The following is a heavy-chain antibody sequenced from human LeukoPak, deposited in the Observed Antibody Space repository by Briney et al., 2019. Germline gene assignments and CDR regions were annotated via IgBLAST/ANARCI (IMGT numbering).Heavy chain of an antibody. V-gene: IGHV4-39*01. CDR2: IDYSGST. Sequence: SETLSLTCTVSGGSISSSSYYWGWIRQPPGKGLEWIGSIDYSGSTYYNPSLKSRVTISVDTSKNQFSLKLSSVTAADTAVYYCARAIYPGYSSSWSQSYYFDYWGQGTLVTVSS. D-gene: IGHD6-13*01. J-gene: IGHJ4*02. CDR1: GGSISSSSYY. CDR3: ARAIYPGYSSSWSQSYYFDY.